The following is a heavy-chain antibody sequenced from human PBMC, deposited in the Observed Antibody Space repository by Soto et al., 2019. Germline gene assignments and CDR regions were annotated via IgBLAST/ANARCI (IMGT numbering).Heavy chain of an antibody. Sequence: ASVKVSCQVSGYTLSELSMHWVRQAPGKGLEWMGGIDPDDGETIYPQKFQGRVTVSEDRSIDIAYMELKSLQSDDTAVYYCTTRPVIGSQRGRPGSAMGYWGQGTLVTVSS. CDR3: TTRPVIGSQRGRPGSAMGY. CDR1: GYTLSELS. D-gene: IGHD3-10*01. J-gene: IGHJ4*02. CDR2: IDPDDGET. V-gene: IGHV1-24*01.